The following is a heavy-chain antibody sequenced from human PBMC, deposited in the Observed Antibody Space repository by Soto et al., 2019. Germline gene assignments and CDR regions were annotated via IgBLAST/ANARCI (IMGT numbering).Heavy chain of an antibody. J-gene: IGHJ4*02. Sequence: SVKVSSKASGGTFSNYRINWVRQAPGQGVEWVGEIVPIYRTADYAQKFQGRVTITADESARTAYMELRSLKSQDTAVYYCARDSGAKLSSSWGQGTLVNVSS. V-gene: IGHV1-69*13. CDR2: IVPIYRTA. CDR3: ARDSGAKLSSS. D-gene: IGHD6-13*01. CDR1: GGTFSNYR.